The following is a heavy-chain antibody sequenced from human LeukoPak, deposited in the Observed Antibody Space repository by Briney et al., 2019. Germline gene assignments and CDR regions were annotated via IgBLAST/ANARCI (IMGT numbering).Heavy chain of an antibody. CDR3: AKEMGPFVHGDY. Sequence: GGSLRLSCAASGFTFSSYAMHWVRQDPGKGLEWVAVISNDGIHQFYADSVKGRFTISRDNSKNTLYLQMNSLRTEDTALYYCAKEMGPFVHGDYWGQGTVVTVSS. J-gene: IGHJ4*02. CDR1: GFTFSSYA. V-gene: IGHV3-30*18. D-gene: IGHD3-16*01. CDR2: ISNDGIHQ.